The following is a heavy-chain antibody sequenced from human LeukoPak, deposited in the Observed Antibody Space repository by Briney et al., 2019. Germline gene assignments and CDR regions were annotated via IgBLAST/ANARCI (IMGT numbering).Heavy chain of an antibody. Sequence: SQTVSLICAISGHIESNKHAAWPWTRQSPSRGLGWLARTYFMSDLSNTYAPSMTTRITINADTSKNQFSLPVNSVTPEDTSVSFCARAVAGGRYFDLWGRGTLVTVSS. J-gene: IGHJ2*01. D-gene: IGHD4-23*01. CDR3: ARAVAGGRYFDL. V-gene: IGHV6-1*01. CDR2: TYFMSDLSN. CDR1: GHIESNKHAA.